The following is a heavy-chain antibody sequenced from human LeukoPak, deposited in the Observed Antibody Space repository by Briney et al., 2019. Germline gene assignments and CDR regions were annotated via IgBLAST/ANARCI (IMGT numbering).Heavy chain of an antibody. CDR3: AKRGGWELRHFDY. D-gene: IGHD1-26*01. J-gene: IGHJ4*02. CDR1: GFSFSSYG. V-gene: IGHV3-23*01. CDR2: ISGSGGST. Sequence: PGGSLRLSCAASGFSFSSYGMHWVRQAPGKGLEWVSAISGSGGSTYYADSVKGRFTISRDNSKNTLYLQMNSLRAEDTAVYYCAKRGGWELRHFDYWGQGTLVTVSS.